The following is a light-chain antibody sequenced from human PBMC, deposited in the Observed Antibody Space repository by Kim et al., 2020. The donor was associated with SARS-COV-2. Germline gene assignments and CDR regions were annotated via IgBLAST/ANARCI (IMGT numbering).Light chain of an antibody. V-gene: IGLV2-8*01. CDR1: SSDVGAYNF. Sequence: QSVLTQPPSASGSPGQSVTISCTGTSSDVGAYNFVSWFQQHPGKAPKFMIYEVIKRPSGVPDRFSGSKSGNTASLTVSGLQAEDEADYYCASYAGSNIWVFGTGTQLTVL. CDR2: EVI. J-gene: IGLJ3*02. CDR3: ASYAGSNIWV.